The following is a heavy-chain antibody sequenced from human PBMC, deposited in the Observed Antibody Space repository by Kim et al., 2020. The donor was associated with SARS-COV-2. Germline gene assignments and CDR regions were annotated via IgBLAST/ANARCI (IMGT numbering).Heavy chain of an antibody. Sequence: NRYLYYAYSVKCLFTISRDNAKDSVYLPMNYLRAEDTALYYCARHSDSDYWGQGTLVTVSS. D-gene: IGHD4-4*01. CDR3: ARHSDSDY. V-gene: IGHV3-21*01. J-gene: IGHJ4*02. CDR2: NRYL.